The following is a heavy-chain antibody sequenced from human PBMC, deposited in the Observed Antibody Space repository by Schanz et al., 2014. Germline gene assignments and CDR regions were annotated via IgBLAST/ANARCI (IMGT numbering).Heavy chain of an antibody. CDR3: AKDISDTSGKDDY. Sequence: EVQLVESGGGLVKPGGSLRLSCVASGFAFSSFAMTWVRQAPGRGLEWVSSISGTGGDDTYYADSVKGRFTISRDNSKNTLFLQMNSLRVEDSAIYYCAKDISDTSGKDDYWGQGTLLTVSS. V-gene: IGHV3-23*04. D-gene: IGHD3-22*01. J-gene: IGHJ4*02. CDR2: ISGTGGDDT. CDR1: GFAFSSFA.